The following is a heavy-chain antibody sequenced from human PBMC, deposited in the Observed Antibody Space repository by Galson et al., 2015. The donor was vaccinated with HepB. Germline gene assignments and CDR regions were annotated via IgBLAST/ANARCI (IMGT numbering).Heavy chain of an antibody. CDR2: ISSSSSTI. V-gene: IGHV3-48*01. CDR3: ARDFYLGGGNLG. D-gene: IGHD4-23*01. CDR1: GFTFSSYS. Sequence: SLRLSCAASGFTFSSYSMNWVRQAPGKGLEWVSYISSSSSTIYYADSVKGRFTISRDNAKNSLYLQMNSLRAEDTGVYYCARDFYLGGGNLGWGQGTLVTVSS. J-gene: IGHJ4*02.